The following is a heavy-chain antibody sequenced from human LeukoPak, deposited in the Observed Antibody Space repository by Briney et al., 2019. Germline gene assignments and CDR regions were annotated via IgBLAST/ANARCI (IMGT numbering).Heavy chain of an antibody. Sequence: GGSLRLSCAASGFTFSSYEMNWARQAPGKGLEWVSYISSSGSTIYCADSVKGRFTISRDNAKNSLYLQMNSLRAEDTAVYYCAREGTSEGYYYYGMDVWGQGTTVTVSS. CDR3: AREGTSEGYYYYGMDV. V-gene: IGHV3-48*03. D-gene: IGHD1-14*01. CDR2: ISSSGSTI. CDR1: GFTFSSYE. J-gene: IGHJ6*02.